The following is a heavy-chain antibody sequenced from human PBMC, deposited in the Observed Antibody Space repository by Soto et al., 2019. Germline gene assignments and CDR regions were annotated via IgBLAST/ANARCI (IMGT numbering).Heavy chain of an antibody. Sequence: SVKVSCKASGVTFSSYAISWVRQAPGQGLEWMGGIIPIFGTANYAQKFQGRVTITADESTSTAYMELSSLRSEDTAVYYCARGVGWLQPMDVWGQGTTVTVSS. J-gene: IGHJ6*02. V-gene: IGHV1-69*13. CDR1: GVTFSSYA. CDR3: ARGVGWLQPMDV. D-gene: IGHD5-12*01. CDR2: IIPIFGTA.